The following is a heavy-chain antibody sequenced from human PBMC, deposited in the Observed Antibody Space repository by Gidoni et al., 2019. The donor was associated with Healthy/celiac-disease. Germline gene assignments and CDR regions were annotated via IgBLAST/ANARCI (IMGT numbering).Heavy chain of an antibody. CDR2: ISSSSSYI. V-gene: IGHV3-21*01. CDR1: GFTFSSYS. Sequence: EVQLVESGGGLVKPGGSLRLYCAASGFTFSSYSMNWVRQAPGKGLEWVSAISSSSSYIYYADAVKGRFTISRDNAKNSLYLQMNSLRAEDTAVYYCASQNGPFDYWGQGTLVTVSS. J-gene: IGHJ4*02. CDR3: ASQNGPFDY. D-gene: IGHD2-8*01.